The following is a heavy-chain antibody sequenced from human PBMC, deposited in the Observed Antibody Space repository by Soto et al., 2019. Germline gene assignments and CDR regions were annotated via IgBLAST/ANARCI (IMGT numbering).Heavy chain of an antibody. CDR3: ASYTPHLWQQLVRWGRGDYYYGMDV. Sequence: SVKVSCKASGGTFSSYAISWVRQARGQGLEWMGGIIPIFGTANYAQKFQGRVTITADESTSTAYMELSSLRSEDTAVYYCASYTPHLWQQLVRWGRGDYYYGMDVWGQGTTLTVSS. CDR1: GGTFSSYA. V-gene: IGHV1-69*13. D-gene: IGHD6-13*01. J-gene: IGHJ6*02. CDR2: IIPIFGTA.